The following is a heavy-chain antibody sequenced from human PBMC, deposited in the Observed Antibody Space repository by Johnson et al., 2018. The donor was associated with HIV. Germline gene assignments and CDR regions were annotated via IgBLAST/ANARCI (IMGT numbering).Heavy chain of an antibody. D-gene: IGHD3-10*01. CDR2: IKEDGSEK. J-gene: IGHJ3*02. Sequence: VQLVESGGGLVQPGGSLRLSCAASGFTFSSYWMSWVRQAPGKGLECVANIKEDGSEKYYADSVKGRFTISRDNSKNTLYLQMNSLRAEDTAVYYCAKDGFGEWEPLGAFDIWGQGTMVTVSS. V-gene: IGHV3-7*01. CDR1: GFTFSSYW. CDR3: AKDGFGEWEPLGAFDI.